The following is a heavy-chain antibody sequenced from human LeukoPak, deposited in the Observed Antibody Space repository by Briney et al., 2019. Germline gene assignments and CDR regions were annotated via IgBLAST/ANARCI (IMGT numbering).Heavy chain of an antibody. D-gene: IGHD4-23*01. CDR2: LYSSGST. CDR3: AKDQYGGNPQYYFDY. J-gene: IGHJ4*02. Sequence: GGSLRLSCAASGFTVSSNYMSWVRQAPGKGLEWVSVLYSSGSTYFADSVKGRFTISRDNSKNTLYLQMNSLRAEDTAVYYCAKDQYGGNPQYYFDYWGQGTLVTVSS. V-gene: IGHV3-66*01. CDR1: GFTVSSNY.